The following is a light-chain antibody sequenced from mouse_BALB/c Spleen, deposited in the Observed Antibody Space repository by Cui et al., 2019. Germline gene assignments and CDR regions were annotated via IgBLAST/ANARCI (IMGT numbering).Light chain of an antibody. CDR3: QQWSSYPRT. CDR1: SSVSY. V-gene: IGKV4-55*01. J-gene: IGKJ1*01. Sequence: QIALTQSPALMSASPGEKVTITCSASSSVSYMYWYQQKPGSSPRLLIYDTSTLASGVPVRFSGSGSGTSYSLTISRMEAEDAATYYCQQWSSYPRTFGGGTKLEIK. CDR2: DTS.